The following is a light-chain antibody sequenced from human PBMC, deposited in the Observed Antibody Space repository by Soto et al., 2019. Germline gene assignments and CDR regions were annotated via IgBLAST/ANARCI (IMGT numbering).Light chain of an antibody. CDR1: QSVSSSY. CDR2: GAS. V-gene: IGKV3-20*01. Sequence: EIVLTQSPGTLSLSPGERATLSCRASQSVSSSYLAWYQQKPGQAPRLLIYGASSRATGIPDRFSGSGSGTDFPLTISRLEPEDFAVYYWQQYGSSPPYTFGQGTKLEIK. J-gene: IGKJ2*01. CDR3: QQYGSSPPYT.